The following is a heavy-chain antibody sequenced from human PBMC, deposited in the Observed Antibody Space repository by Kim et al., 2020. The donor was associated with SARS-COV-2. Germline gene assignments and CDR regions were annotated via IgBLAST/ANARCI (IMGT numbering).Heavy chain of an antibody. D-gene: IGHD6-19*01. Sequence: ASVKVSCKASGYTFTSYGISWVRQAPGQGLEWMGWISAYNGNTNYAQKLQGRVTMTTDTSTSTAYMELRSLRSDDTAVYYCARESFFDRGPIAVAGTRGYYYYGMDVWGQGTTVTVSS. CDR2: ISAYNGNT. V-gene: IGHV1-18*04. CDR1: GYTFTSYG. J-gene: IGHJ6*02. CDR3: ARESFFDRGPIAVAGTRGYYYYGMDV.